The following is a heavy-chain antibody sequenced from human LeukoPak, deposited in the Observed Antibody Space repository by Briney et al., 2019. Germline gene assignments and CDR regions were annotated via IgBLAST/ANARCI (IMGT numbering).Heavy chain of an antibody. V-gene: IGHV3-21*01. CDR2: ISSSSSYI. CDR3: ARKKVLRYFDWTPGDY. CDR1: GFTFSSYS. J-gene: IGHJ4*02. D-gene: IGHD3-9*01. Sequence: GGSLRLSCAASGFTFSSYSMNWVRQAPGKGLEWVSSISSSSSYIHYTDSVKGRYTISRDNAKNSLYLQMNSRRAEDTAVYYCARKKVLRYFDWTPGDYWGQGTLVTVSS.